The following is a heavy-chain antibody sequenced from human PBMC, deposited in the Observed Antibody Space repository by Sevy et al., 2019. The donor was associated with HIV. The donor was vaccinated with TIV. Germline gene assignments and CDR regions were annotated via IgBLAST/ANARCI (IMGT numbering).Heavy chain of an antibody. CDR2: INPNSGGT. Sequence: ASVKVSCKASGYTFTGYYMHWVRQAPGQGLEWMGWINPNSGGTNYAQKFQGRVTMTRDTSISTAYMELSRLRSDDTAVYYSARDDDSSGYYSSPDYWGQGTLVTVSS. CDR1: GYTFTGYY. V-gene: IGHV1-2*02. D-gene: IGHD3-22*01. J-gene: IGHJ4*02. CDR3: ARDDDSSGYYSSPDY.